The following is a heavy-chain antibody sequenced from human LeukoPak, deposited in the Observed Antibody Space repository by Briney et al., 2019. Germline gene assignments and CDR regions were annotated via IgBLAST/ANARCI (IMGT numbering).Heavy chain of an antibody. CDR1: GYTLIGYY. CDR3: ARDSAAAGGLSFDY. D-gene: IGHD6-13*01. J-gene: IGHJ4*02. CDR2: INLNSGGT. V-gene: IGHV1-2*02. Sequence: GASVKVSCKASGYTLIGYYMHWVRQAPGQGLEWMGWINLNSGGTKYAQKFQGRVTMTRDTSITTAYMELSRLRSDDTAVYYCARDSAAAGGLSFDYWGQGTLATVSS.